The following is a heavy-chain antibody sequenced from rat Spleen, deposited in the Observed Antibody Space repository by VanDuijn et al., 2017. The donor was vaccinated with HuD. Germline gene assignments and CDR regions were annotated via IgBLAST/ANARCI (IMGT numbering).Heavy chain of an antibody. J-gene: IGHJ3*01. D-gene: IGHD1-4*01. CDR3: TRESLPGFNSHWFVS. CDR1: GFSLTTNG. Sequence: QVHLKESGPGLVQSSQTLSLTCTVFGFSLTTNGVSWVRQPPGEGLEWVAAISSGGSTYYNSALKSRLSISSDTSKSQVFLKMNSLQTEDTATYFCTRESLPGFNSHWFVSWGQGTLVTVSS. V-gene: IGHV2S12*01. CDR2: ISSGGST.